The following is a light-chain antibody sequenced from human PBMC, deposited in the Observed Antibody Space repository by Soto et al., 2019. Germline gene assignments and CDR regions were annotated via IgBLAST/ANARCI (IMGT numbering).Light chain of an antibody. Sequence: EIVLTQSPGTLSVSPGERATLSCRASQTISSNYLAWYQQKPGQAPSLLIYGASSRATGIPDRFSGSGSGIDFTLTISRLEPEDSEIYYWQQYVSWTFGQGTKVEIK. CDR3: QQYVSWT. CDR2: GAS. CDR1: QTISSNY. V-gene: IGKV3-20*01. J-gene: IGKJ1*01.